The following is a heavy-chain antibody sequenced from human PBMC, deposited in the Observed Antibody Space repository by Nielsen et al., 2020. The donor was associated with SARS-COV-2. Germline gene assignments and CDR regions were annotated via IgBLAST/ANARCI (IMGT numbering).Heavy chain of an antibody. Sequence: SETLSLTCAVSGGSITGYYWSWIRQPPGKGLEWIGYVYYNEGTNYNPSLKSRVTISVDTSKNQFSLKLSSVTAADTAVYYCARYPPTNWDNWFDPWGQGTLVTVSS. D-gene: IGHD7-27*01. CDR2: VYYNEGT. CDR3: ARYPPTNWDNWFDP. CDR1: GGSITGYY. J-gene: IGHJ5*02. V-gene: IGHV4-59*12.